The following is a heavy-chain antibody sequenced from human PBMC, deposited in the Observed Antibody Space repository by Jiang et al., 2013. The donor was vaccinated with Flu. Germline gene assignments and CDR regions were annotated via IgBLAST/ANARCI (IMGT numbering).Heavy chain of an antibody. J-gene: IGHJ4*02. CDR2: IWYDGSNK. CDR3: ARWDVVVAAGGPFDY. D-gene: IGHD2-15*01. V-gene: IGHV3-33*01. Sequence: VQLLESGGGVVQPGRSLRLSCAASGFTFSSYGMHWVRQAPGKGLEWVAVIWYDGSNKYYADSVKGRFTISRDNSKNTLYLQMNSLRAEDTAVYYCARWDVVVAAGGPFDYWGQGTLVTVSS. CDR1: GFTFSSYG.